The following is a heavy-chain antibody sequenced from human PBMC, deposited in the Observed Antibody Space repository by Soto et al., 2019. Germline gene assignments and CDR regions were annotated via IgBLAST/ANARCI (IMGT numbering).Heavy chain of an antibody. CDR3: AKDPWELRFGEPTS. Sequence: PGGSLRLSCAASGFTFSSYAMSWVRQAPGKGLEWVSAISGSGGSTYYADSVKGRFTISRDNSKNTLYLQMNSLRAEDTAVYYCAKDPWELRFGEPTSWGQGTLVTVSS. J-gene: IGHJ5*02. D-gene: IGHD3-10*01. V-gene: IGHV3-23*01. CDR2: ISGSGGST. CDR1: GFTFSSYA.